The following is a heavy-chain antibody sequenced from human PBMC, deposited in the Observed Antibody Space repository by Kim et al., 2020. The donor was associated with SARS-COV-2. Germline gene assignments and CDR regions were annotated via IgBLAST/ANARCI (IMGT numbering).Heavy chain of an antibody. CDR3: ARDLQTYYYDSSGSIKPPAETD. CDR1: GFTISSYW. V-gene: IGHV3-7*01. J-gene: IGHJ4*02. CDR2: IKQDGSEK. D-gene: IGHD3-22*01. Sequence: GGSLRLSCTASGFTISSYWMGWARQAPGKGLEWVANIKQDGSEKFLLGSVQGRFTISRDNAKNSVYLQMNSLRAEDTAVYYCARDLQTYYYDSSGSIKPPAETDWGQGTLVTVPS.